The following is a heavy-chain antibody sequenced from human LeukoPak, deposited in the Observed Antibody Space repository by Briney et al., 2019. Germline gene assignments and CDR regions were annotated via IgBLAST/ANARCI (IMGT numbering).Heavy chain of an antibody. CDR3: ARCRYYDFWSGYCHFDY. CDR1: GGSFSGYY. Sequence: SETLSLTCAVYGGSFSGYYWSWIRQPPGKGLEWIGEINHGGSTDYNPSLKSRVTISVDTSKNQFSLKLSSVTAADTAVYYCARCRYYDFWSGYCHFDYWGQGTLVTVSS. CDR2: INHGGST. D-gene: IGHD3-3*01. J-gene: IGHJ4*02. V-gene: IGHV4-34*01.